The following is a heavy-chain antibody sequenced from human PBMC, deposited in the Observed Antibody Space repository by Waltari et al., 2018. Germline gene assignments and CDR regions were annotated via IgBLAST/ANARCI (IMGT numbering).Heavy chain of an antibody. Sequence: QVQLVESGGGVVQPGRSLRLSCAASGFTFSSYAMHWVRQAPGKGLEWVAVISYDGSNKYYADSVKGRFTISRDNSKNTLYLQMNSLRAEDTAVYYCARDEYYYDSSGNWFDPWGQGTLVTVSS. D-gene: IGHD3-22*01. CDR1: GFTFSSYA. CDR3: ARDEYYYDSSGNWFDP. CDR2: ISYDGSNK. V-gene: IGHV3-30-3*01. J-gene: IGHJ5*02.